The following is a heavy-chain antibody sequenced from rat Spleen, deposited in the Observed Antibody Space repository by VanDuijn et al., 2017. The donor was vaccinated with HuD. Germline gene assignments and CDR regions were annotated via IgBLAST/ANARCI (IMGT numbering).Heavy chain of an antibody. Sequence: EVQLVESGGGLVQPGRSMKLSCAASGFTFSNYYMAWVRQAPTKGLEWVASISTGGGNTYYRDSVKGRFTISRDNAKSTLYLQMDSLRSEDTATYYCARRDGYNWYFDFWGPGTMVTVSS. CDR3: ARRDGYNWYFDF. CDR1: GFTFSNYY. J-gene: IGHJ1*01. D-gene: IGHD1-9*01. V-gene: IGHV5-25*01. CDR2: ISTGGGNT.